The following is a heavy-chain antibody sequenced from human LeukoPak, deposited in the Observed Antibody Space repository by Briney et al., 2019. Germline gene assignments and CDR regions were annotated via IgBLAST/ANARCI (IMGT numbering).Heavy chain of an antibody. D-gene: IGHD6-13*01. CDR1: GFTFSSYA. CDR2: ISGSGGST. V-gene: IGHV3-23*01. CDR3: ASTHRYSSNFDY. Sequence: GGSLRLSCAASGFTFSSYAMSWVRQAPGKGLEWVSAISGSGGSTYYADSVKGRFTISRDNAKNSLYLQMNSLRAEDTAVYYCASTHRYSSNFDYWGQGTLVTVSS. J-gene: IGHJ4*02.